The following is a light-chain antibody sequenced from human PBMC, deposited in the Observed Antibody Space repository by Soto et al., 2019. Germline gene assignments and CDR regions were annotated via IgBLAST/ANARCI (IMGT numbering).Light chain of an antibody. CDR1: TSNIGADYD. CDR2: GNT. J-gene: IGLJ1*01. Sequence: QSVLAQPPSVSGAPGQRVTISCSGTTSNIGADYDVQWYRQLPGTAPKLLIHGNTNRPSGVPDRFSGSKSGTSASLAITGLQSEDEGDYYRQSYDSGLRGYVFGSGTKLTVL. CDR3: QSYDSGLRGYV. V-gene: IGLV1-40*01.